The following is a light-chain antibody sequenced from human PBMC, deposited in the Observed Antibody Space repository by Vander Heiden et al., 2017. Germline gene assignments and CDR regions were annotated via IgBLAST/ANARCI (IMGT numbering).Light chain of an antibody. CDR3: TSYTTTTTWV. V-gene: IGLV2-14*03. CDR1: SSDVGGYDY. Sequence: QSALTQPASASGSPGQSITISCTGTSSDVGGYDYVSWYQQHPGKAPQLMIYDVSNRPSGVSNRFSGSKSANTASLTISGLQAEDEAYYYCTSYTTTTTWVFGGGTKVTVL. CDR2: DVS. J-gene: IGLJ3*02.